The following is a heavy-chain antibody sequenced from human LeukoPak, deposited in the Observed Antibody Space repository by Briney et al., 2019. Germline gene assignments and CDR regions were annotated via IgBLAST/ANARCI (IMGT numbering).Heavy chain of an antibody. J-gene: IGHJ3*02. Sequence: PGGFPRLFCSASGFTVSSNYISWVRQAPGKGLEWVSVIYSGGSTYYADSVKGRFTISRDNSKTTLYLQMNSLRAEDTAVYYCARDGFSSGYPYDAFDIWGQGTMVTVSS. D-gene: IGHD3-22*01. CDR1: GFTVSSNY. CDR2: IYSGGST. CDR3: ARDGFSSGYPYDAFDI. V-gene: IGHV3-53*01.